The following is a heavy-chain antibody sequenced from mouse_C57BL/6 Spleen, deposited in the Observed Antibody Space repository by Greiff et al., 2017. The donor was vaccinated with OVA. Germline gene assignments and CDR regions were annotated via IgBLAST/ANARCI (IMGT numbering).Heavy chain of an antibody. V-gene: IGHV1-55*01. CDR1: GYTFTSYW. CDR3: ARKITTVVAPYFDY. J-gene: IGHJ2*01. CDR2: IYPGSGST. Sequence: QVQLQQPGAELVKPGASVKMSCKASGYTFTSYWITWVKQRPGQGLEWIGDIYPGSGSTNYNEKFKSKATLTVDTSSSTAYMQLSSLTSEDSAVYYCARKITTVVAPYFDYWGQGTTLTVSS. D-gene: IGHD1-1*01.